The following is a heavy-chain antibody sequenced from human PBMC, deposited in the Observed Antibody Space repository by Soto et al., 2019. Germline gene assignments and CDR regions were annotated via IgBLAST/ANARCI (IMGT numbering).Heavy chain of an antibody. J-gene: IGHJ4*02. Sequence: EVQLVESGGGLVQPGGSLRLSCEPSGFTFSNYWMHWVRQAPGKGLEWVSRINEDGSVISYADSVKGRFTISRDNGKNTVYLQMNSLRVEDTAVYYCVRDLIIVVTPGDDFDYWGQGTLVTVSS. CDR3: VRDLIIVVTPGDDFDY. CDR1: GFTFSNYW. V-gene: IGHV3-74*01. CDR2: INEDGSVI. D-gene: IGHD1-26*01.